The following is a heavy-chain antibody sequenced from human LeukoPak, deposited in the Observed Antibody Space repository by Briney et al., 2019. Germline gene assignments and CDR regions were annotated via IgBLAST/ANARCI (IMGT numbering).Heavy chain of an antibody. CDR3: TSGLIAIESDNNLYQYMDV. J-gene: IGHJ6*03. CDR2: ITSKSNYI. V-gene: IGHV3-21*01. CDR1: GFTFSVYS. Sequence: GGSLRLSCSGSGFTFSVYSMNWVRQAPGKGLEWVSSITSKSNYIYYADSVKGRFTISRDNAMNSVFLQLNSLRAEDSAVYYCTSGLIAIESDNNLYQYMDVGGKGTTVTVSS. D-gene: IGHD2-21*01.